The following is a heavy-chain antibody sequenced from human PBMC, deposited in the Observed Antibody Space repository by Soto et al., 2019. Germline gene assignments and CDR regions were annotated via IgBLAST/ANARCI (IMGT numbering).Heavy chain of an antibody. J-gene: IGHJ4*02. V-gene: IGHV4-59*01. D-gene: IGHD3-10*01. CDR3: ASGGDYGRFAQ. CDR2: IYYSGST. CDR1: GGSISSYY. Sequence: SETLSLTCTVSGGSISSYYWSWIRQPPGKGLEWIGYIYYSGSTKYDPSLKSRVTISINTSKNQFSLNVTSVTAADTAVYYCASGGDYGRFAQWGQGTLVTVSS.